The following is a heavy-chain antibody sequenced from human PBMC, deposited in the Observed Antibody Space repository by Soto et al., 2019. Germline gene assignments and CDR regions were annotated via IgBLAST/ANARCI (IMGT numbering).Heavy chain of an antibody. CDR1: GASINNNDYY. D-gene: IGHD3-22*01. V-gene: IGHV4-30-4*01. J-gene: IGHJ2*01. Sequence: QLQESGPGLVKPSQTLSLTCTVSGASINNNDYYWSWIRQTPGKGLEWIGYVYYSGTTDYIPSLQSRLSMSIDKSQKQFTLKLNSVTAAATATYYCARMSYFYDKWYFDLWGRGTLGTVSS. CDR2: VYYSGTT. CDR3: ARMSYFYDKWYFDL.